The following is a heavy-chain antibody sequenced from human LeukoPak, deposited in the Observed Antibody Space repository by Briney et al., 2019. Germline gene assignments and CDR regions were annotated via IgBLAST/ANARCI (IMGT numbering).Heavy chain of an antibody. V-gene: IGHV4-59*01. Sequence: SETLSLTCTVSGDSITNYFWSWIRQPPGKGLEWIGYISDSGSTNYNPSLKSRVTISVDTSKRQSSLKLSSVTAADTAVYYCARYGSGRAYYYMDVWGKGTTVTVSS. CDR3: ARYGSGRAYYYMDV. D-gene: IGHD3-10*01. CDR2: ISDSGST. CDR1: GDSITNYF. J-gene: IGHJ6*03.